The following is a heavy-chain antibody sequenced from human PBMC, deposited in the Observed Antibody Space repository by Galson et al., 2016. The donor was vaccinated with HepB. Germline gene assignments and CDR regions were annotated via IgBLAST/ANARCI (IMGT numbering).Heavy chain of an antibody. J-gene: IGHJ5*01. CDR3: AQEVGWLRFAFGS. V-gene: IGHV3-48*01. Sequence: SLRLSCAASGFALSSFNMNWVRQTPGKGLEWISYISSSRNTIDYADSVKGRFTISRDDANNSLYLQMNNLRVGDTAIYHCAQEVGWLRFAFGSWGQGTLVTVSS. CDR1: GFALSSFN. D-gene: IGHD5-12*01. CDR2: ISSSRNTI.